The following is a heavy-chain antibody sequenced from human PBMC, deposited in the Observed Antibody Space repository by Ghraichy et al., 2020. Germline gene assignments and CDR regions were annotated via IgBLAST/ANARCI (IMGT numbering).Heavy chain of an antibody. CDR2: INHSGST. CDR1: GGSFSGYY. Sequence: SETLSLTCAVYGGSFSGYYWSWIRQPPGKGLEWIGEINHSGSTNYNPSLKSRVTISVDTSKNQFSLKLSSVTAADTAVYYCASTRTHEACYYYYGMDVWGQGTTVTVSS. V-gene: IGHV4-34*01. CDR3: ASTRTHEACYYYYGMDV. J-gene: IGHJ6*02. D-gene: IGHD2-21*01.